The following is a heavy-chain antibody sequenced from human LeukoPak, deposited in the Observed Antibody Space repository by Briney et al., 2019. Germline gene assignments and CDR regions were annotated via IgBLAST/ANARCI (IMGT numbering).Heavy chain of an antibody. V-gene: IGHV3-48*03. CDR2: ISHSGSTI. CDR1: GFSISSYE. J-gene: IGHJ4*02. D-gene: IGHD5-18*01. CDR3: ARRVNRIQLWLRAGYFDY. Sequence: GGSLRLSCEASGFSISSYEMTWVRQAPGKGLEWVSHISHSGSTISYADSVKGRFTISRDNAKNSLYLQMNSLRAEDTAVYYCARRVNRIQLWLRAGYFDYWGQGTLVTVSS.